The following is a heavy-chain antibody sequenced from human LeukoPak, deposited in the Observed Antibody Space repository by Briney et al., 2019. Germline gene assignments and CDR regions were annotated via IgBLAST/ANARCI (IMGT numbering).Heavy chain of an antibody. Sequence: PGGSLRLSCAASGFTFSSYAMSWVRQAPGMGLEWVSAISIGGCSTYYADSMKGRFTISRDNSKNTLYLQMNSLRAEDTAVYYYTKMVRGLNKSYGMDVWGQGTTVTVSS. CDR2: ISIGGCST. V-gene: IGHV3-23*01. J-gene: IGHJ6*02. CDR3: TKMVRGLNKSYGMDV. CDR1: GFTFSSYA. D-gene: IGHD3-10*01.